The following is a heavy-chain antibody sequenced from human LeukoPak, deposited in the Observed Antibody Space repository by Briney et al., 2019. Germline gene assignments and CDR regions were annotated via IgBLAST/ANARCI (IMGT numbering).Heavy chain of an antibody. CDR3: VRGVGVSRFNYLDP. J-gene: IGHJ5*02. D-gene: IGHD1-7*01. Sequence: PGRSLTLSCAAPGFTFSSFGMHWVRQAPGKGLEWVAVIWYDASNKYYVDSVKGRFTISRDNSKNTPYLQMNSLRDDDTAVYYCVRGVGVSRFNYLDPWGQGTLVIVSS. CDR2: IWYDASNK. CDR1: GFTFSSFG. V-gene: IGHV3-33*01.